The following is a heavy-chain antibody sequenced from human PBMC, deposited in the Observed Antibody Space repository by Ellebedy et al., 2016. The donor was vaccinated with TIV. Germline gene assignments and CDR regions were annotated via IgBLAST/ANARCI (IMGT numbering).Heavy chain of an antibody. Sequence: ASVKVSXXASGYTFTSYGISWVRQAPGQGLEWMGWISAYNGNTNYAQKLQGRVTMTTDTSTSTAYMELRSLRSDDTAVYYCARDQGSGGDGLFDYWGQGTLVTVSS. D-gene: IGHD3-10*01. J-gene: IGHJ4*02. CDR2: ISAYNGNT. CDR3: ARDQGSGGDGLFDY. V-gene: IGHV1-18*01. CDR1: GYTFTSYG.